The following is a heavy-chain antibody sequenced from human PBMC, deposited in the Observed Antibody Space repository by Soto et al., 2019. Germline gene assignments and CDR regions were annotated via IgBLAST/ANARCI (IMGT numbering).Heavy chain of an antibody. CDR1: GFTPTTTP. CDR2: ISGTASRT. J-gene: IGHJ4*02. V-gene: IGHV3-23*01. CDR3: ATSFRYFDN. Sequence: GGSLRLSCAGSGFTPTTTPLIWVRQPPGKGLEWVTTISGTASRTYYVDSVKGRFFISRDNSKNTVTLQMNNLTVDDTAAYYCATSFRYFDNWGQGTRVTVSS. D-gene: IGHD3-9*01.